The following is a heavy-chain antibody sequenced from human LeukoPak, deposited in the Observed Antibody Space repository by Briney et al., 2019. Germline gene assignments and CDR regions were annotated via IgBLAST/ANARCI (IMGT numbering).Heavy chain of an antibody. Sequence: PGGSPRLSCAASGFTVSSNYMSWVRQAPGKGLEWVSVIYSGGSTYYADSVKGRFTISRDNSKNPLYLQMNSLRAEDTAVYYCARNSAAYGSYLNYGMDVWGQGTTVTVSS. J-gene: IGHJ6*02. D-gene: IGHD2-15*01. CDR1: GFTVSSNY. CDR2: IYSGGST. CDR3: ARNSAAYGSYLNYGMDV. V-gene: IGHV3-53*01.